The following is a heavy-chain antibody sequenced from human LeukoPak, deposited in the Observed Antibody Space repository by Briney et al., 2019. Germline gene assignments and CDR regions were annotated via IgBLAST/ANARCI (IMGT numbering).Heavy chain of an antibody. Sequence: PGGSLRLSCAASGFTFSSYAMSWVRQAPGKGLEWVSGINGRGGSTYYADSVKSRFTISRDNSKNTLYLQMNSLRADDTAVYYCAKDSHGDFPYYFDYWGQGTLVTVSS. V-gene: IGHV3-23*01. CDR2: INGRGGST. D-gene: IGHD4-17*01. J-gene: IGHJ4*02. CDR3: AKDSHGDFPYYFDY. CDR1: GFTFSSYA.